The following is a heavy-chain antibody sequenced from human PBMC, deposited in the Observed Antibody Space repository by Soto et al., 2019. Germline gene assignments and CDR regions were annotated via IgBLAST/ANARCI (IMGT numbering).Heavy chain of an antibody. V-gene: IGHV3-7*01. CDR1: GFTFSSYW. CDR3: ARDHRSYYYYGMDV. Sequence: ALRLSCAASGFTFSSYWMSWVRQAPGKGLEWVANIKQDGSEKYYVDSVKGRFTISRDNAKNSLYLQMNSLRAEDTAVYYCARDHRSYYYYGMDVWGQGTTVTVSS. CDR2: IKQDGSEK. J-gene: IGHJ6*02.